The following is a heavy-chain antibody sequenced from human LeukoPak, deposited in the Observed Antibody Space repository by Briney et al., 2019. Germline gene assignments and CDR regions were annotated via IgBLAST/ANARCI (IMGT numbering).Heavy chain of an antibody. D-gene: IGHD4-23*01. CDR3: ERDYYSGNSDFGY. V-gene: IGHV3-7*01. Sequence: GGSLRLSCAVSGFTFSSYWMIWVRQAQGKGLGWVGNIQQDGSMKEYVDAVKGRFTTSRENAKNSLYLQMDSLRAEDTAVYYCERDYYSGNSDFGYWGQGTLVTVS. CDR1: GFTFSSYW. J-gene: IGHJ4*02. CDR2: IQQDGSMK.